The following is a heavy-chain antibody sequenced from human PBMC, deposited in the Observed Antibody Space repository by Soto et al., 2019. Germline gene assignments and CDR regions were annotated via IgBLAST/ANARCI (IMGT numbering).Heavy chain of an antibody. Sequence: QVQLVQSGAEVKKPGSSVKVSCKASGGTFSSYAISWVRQAPGQGLEWMGGIIPIFGTANYAQKFQGRVTITADESTSTAYMELSSMRSEDTAVYYCARDNDAGPVTVTTPFDYWGQGTMVTVSS. CDR3: ARDNDAGPVTVTTPFDY. CDR1: GGTFSSYA. J-gene: IGHJ4*02. D-gene: IGHD2-21*02. V-gene: IGHV1-69*01. CDR2: IIPIFGTA.